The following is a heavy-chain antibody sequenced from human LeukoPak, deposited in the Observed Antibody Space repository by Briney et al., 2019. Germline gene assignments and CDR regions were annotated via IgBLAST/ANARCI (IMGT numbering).Heavy chain of an antibody. D-gene: IGHD4-17*01. V-gene: IGHV1-18*01. J-gene: IGHJ3*02. CDR1: GYTFTSYG. Sequence: ASVKVSCKASGYTFTSYGSSWVRQAPGQGLEWMGWISAYNGNTNYAQKLQGRVTMTTDTSTSTAYMELRSLRSDDTAVYYCASPYYGDYNAFDIWGQGTMVTVSS. CDR3: ASPYYGDYNAFDI. CDR2: ISAYNGNT.